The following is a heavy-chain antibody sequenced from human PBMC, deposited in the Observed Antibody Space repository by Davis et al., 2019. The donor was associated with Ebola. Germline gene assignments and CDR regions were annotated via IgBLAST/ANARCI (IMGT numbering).Heavy chain of an antibody. V-gene: IGHV3-30*04. CDR2: ISYDGSNK. D-gene: IGHD1-26*01. CDR3: AILWHGSYGIDY. J-gene: IGHJ4*02. Sequence: GESLKISCAASGFTFSSYAMHWVRQAPGKGLEWVAVISYDGSNKYYADSVKGRFTISRDNSKNTLYLQMNSLRAEDTAVYYCAILWHGSYGIDYWGQGTLVTVSS. CDR1: GFTFSSYA.